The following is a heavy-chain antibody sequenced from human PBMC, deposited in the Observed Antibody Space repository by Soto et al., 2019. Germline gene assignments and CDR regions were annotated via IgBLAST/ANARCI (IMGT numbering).Heavy chain of an antibody. CDR3: ARHSYLERQGLAFNM. CDR1: GFAVTSNY. J-gene: IGHJ3*02. D-gene: IGHD1-1*01. V-gene: IGHV3-66*04. Sequence: EEQLVESGGGLVQPGGSLRLSCAASGFAVTSNYMTWVRRIPGKGLECVSIMYYGGTTYYSDSVKGRFTISRDSSKNTLDLQMNSLRVEDTAVYYCARHSYLERQGLAFNMWGQGTSVIVS. CDR2: MYYGGTT.